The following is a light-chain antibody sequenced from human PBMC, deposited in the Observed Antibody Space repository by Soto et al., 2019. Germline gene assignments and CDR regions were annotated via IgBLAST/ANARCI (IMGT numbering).Light chain of an antibody. J-gene: IGLJ2*01. V-gene: IGLV2-14*01. CDR3: SSITGSSTPVV. CDR1: GSDVGGYNY. Sequence: SVLTQPASVSGSPGQSIAISCTGSGSDVGGYNYVSWYQSHPGKAPELLIYEVSHRPSGVSSRFSGSKSGNVASLTISGLQTEDEADYYCSSITGSSTPVVFGGGTKLTVL. CDR2: EVS.